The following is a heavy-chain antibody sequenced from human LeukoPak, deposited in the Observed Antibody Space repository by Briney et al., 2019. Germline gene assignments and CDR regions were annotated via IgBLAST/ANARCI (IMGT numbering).Heavy chain of an antibody. CDR2: INQDGSEK. CDR1: GFSFGSYW. J-gene: IGHJ6*03. CDR3: ARDSSGRFGTYYMDV. V-gene: IGHV3-7*01. D-gene: IGHD6-19*01. Sequence: GGSLRLSCEASGFSFGSYWMNWVRQAPGMGLEWVANINQDGSEKYYVDSVKGRFTISRDNAKKSPYLQMKSLRAEDTAVYYCARDSSGRFGTYYMDVWGKGTTVTASS.